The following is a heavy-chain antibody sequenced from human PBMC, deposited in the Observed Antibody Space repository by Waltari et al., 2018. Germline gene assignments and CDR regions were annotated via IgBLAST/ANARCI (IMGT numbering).Heavy chain of an antibody. V-gene: IGHV4-38-2*02. Sequence: GKGLEWIGSIYHSGSTYYNPSLKSRVTISVDTSKNQFSLKLSSVTAADTAVYYCARAGATGIQFDYWGQGTLVTVSS. CDR3: ARAGATGIQFDY. D-gene: IGHD2-15*01. J-gene: IGHJ4*02. CDR2: IYHSGST.